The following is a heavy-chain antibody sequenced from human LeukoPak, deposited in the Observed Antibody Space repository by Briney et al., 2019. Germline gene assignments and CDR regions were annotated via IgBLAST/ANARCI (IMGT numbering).Heavy chain of an antibody. J-gene: IGHJ6*02. Sequence: PGGSLRLSCAASGFTVSSNYMSWVRQAPGKGLEWVSYISSSSSTIYYADSVKGRFTISRDNAKNSLYLQMNSLRAEDTAVYYCARDDEGYSYGWGYYYYYGMDVWGQGTTATVSS. CDR1: GFTVSSNY. CDR3: ARDDEGYSYGWGYYYYYGMDV. CDR2: ISSSSSTI. D-gene: IGHD5-18*01. V-gene: IGHV3-48*01.